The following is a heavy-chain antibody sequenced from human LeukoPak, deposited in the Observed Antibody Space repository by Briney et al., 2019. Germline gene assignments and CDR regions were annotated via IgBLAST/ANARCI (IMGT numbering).Heavy chain of an antibody. J-gene: IGHJ3*02. CDR3: ARSKTVRGAFDI. CDR1: GYSISSGYY. Sequence: SETLSLTCTVSGYSISSGYYWGWIRQPPGKGLEWIGSIYHSGSTYYNPSLKSRVTISVDTSKNQFSLKLSSVTAADTAVYYCARSKTVRGAFDIWGQGTMVTVSS. V-gene: IGHV4-38-2*02. CDR2: IYHSGST. D-gene: IGHD3-10*01.